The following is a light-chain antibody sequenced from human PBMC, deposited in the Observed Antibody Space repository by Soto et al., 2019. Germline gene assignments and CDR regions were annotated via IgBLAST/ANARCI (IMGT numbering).Light chain of an antibody. Sequence: EIVLTQSPGTLSLSPGERATISCSASQSVTSNYLAWYQQKPGQAPRLLIYGVSSRATGIPDRFSGSGSGTDFTLTISRLEPEDFAVYYCQQYGISPRTFGQGTKVDI. V-gene: IGKV3-20*01. CDR3: QQYGISPRT. CDR2: GVS. CDR1: QSVTSNY. J-gene: IGKJ1*01.